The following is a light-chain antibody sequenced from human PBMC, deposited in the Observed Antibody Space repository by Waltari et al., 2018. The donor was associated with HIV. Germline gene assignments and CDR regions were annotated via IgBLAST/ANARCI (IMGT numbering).Light chain of an antibody. CDR3: AGWDDSVDGPV. CDR1: SSDVGSYNL. CDR2: GGS. V-gene: IGLV2-23*01. Sequence: QSALTQPASVSGSPGQSITISCTGTSSDVGSYNLVSWYQQHPGKAPKLMIFGGSKRPSGVSKLYAGSKSGNTASLTISGLQSEDEADYHWAGWDDSVDGPVFGGGTILTVL. J-gene: IGLJ3*02.